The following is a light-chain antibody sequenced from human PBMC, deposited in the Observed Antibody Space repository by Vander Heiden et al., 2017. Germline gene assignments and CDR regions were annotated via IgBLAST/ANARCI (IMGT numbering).Light chain of an antibody. V-gene: IGLV8-61*01. CDR2: STN. CDR1: SGSVSTSYD. Sequence: QTVVTQEPSFSVSPGGTVTLTCGLSSGSVSTSYDPSWYQQTPGQAPRTLIYSTNTRSSGVPDRFSGSILGNKAALTITGAQADDESDYYCVLYMGSLVVFGGGTKLTVL. J-gene: IGLJ2*01. CDR3: VLYMGSLVV.